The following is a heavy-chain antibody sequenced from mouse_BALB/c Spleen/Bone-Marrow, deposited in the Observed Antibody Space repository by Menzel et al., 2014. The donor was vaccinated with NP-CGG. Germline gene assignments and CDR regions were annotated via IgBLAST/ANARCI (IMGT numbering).Heavy chain of an antibody. Sequence: LVKTGASVKISCKASGYSFTGYYMHWVKQSHGKSLEWIGYISCYNGATSYNQKFKGKATFTVDTSSSTAYMQFNSLTPEDSAVYYCARLRGDYDGYAMDYWGQGTSVTVSS. CDR3: ARLRGDYDGYAMDY. V-gene: IGHV1S34*01. CDR1: GYSFTGYY. CDR2: ISCYNGAT. J-gene: IGHJ4*01. D-gene: IGHD2-4*01.